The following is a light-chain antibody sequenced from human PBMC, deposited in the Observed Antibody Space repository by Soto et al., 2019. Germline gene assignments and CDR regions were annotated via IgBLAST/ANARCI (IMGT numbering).Light chain of an antibody. CDR3: QLYDGHSVFT. CDR2: DAS. Sequence: DIQMTQPASTLSASGGDSVSITCRASQSVTNWLAWYQQKPGKAPKLLIFDASSLQSGVPSRFSGGGSGTEFTLSISSLQPDDFATYYCQLYDGHSVFTFGGGTKVDIK. J-gene: IGKJ4*01. CDR1: QSVTNW. V-gene: IGKV1-5*01.